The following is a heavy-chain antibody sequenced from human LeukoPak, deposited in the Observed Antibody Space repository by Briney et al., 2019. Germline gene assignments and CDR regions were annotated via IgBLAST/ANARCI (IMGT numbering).Heavy chain of an antibody. CDR2: ISGSGGST. CDR3: AKVGDSSGYYFHLDY. J-gene: IGHJ4*02. V-gene: IGHV3-23*01. D-gene: IGHD3-22*01. Sequence: GGSLRLSCAASGFTFSSYAMSWVRQAPGKGLEWVSSISGSGGSTSYADSVKGRFTISRDNSKNTLYLQMKSLRAEDTAIYYCAKVGDSSGYYFHLDYWGQGTLVTVSS. CDR1: GFTFSSYA.